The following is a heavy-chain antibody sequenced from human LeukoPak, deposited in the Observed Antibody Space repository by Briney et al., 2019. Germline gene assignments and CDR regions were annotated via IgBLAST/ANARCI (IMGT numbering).Heavy chain of an antibody. V-gene: IGHV3-23*01. CDR3: AKSPCPGIAVYYFDY. CDR2: ISGSGGST. CDR1: GFTFSSYA. Sequence: GGSLRLSCAASGFTFSSYAMSWVRQAPGKGLEWVSAISGSGGSTYYADSVKGRFTISRDNSKNTLYLQMNSLRAEDTAVYYCAKSPCPGIAVYYFDYWGQGTLVTVSS. D-gene: IGHD6-19*01. J-gene: IGHJ4*02.